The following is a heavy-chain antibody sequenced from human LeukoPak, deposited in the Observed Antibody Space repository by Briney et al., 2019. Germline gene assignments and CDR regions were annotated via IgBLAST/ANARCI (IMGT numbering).Heavy chain of an antibody. D-gene: IGHD3-10*01. J-gene: IGHJ5*02. V-gene: IGHV4-30-4*01. Sequence: PSQTLSLTCTVSGGSISSGDYYRSWIRQPPGKGLEWIGYIYYSGSTYYNPSLKSRVTISVDTSKNQFSLKLSSATAADTAVYYCARVVVRGVRLNWFDPWGQGTLVTVSS. CDR2: IYYSGST. CDR3: ARVVVRGVRLNWFDP. CDR1: GGSISSGDYY.